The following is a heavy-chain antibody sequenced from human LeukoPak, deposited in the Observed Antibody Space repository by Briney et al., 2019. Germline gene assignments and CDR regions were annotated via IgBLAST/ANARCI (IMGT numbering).Heavy chain of an antibody. CDR3: ARGGPSYALDY. J-gene: IGHJ4*02. D-gene: IGHD2-2*01. CDR2: IFPGDSDT. V-gene: IGHV5-51*01. CDR1: GYTFTSYW. Sequence: GESLKISCKGSGYTFTSYWIGWVRQMPGKGLEWMGVIFPGDSDTRYSPSFQGQVTISVDKSISTAYLQWSSLKASDTAMFYCARGGPSYALDYWGQGTLVTVSS.